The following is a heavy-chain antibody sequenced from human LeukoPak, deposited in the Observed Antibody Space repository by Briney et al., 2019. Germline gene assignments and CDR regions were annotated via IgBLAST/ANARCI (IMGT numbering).Heavy chain of an antibody. V-gene: IGHV3-21*01. CDR2: ISSTSYYI. Sequence: GGSLRLSCAASGFTFSSYAMHWVRQAPGKGLEWVSSISSTSYYIHYADSVKGRLTISRDNAENSLYLQMNSLRADDTAVYYCARHSTGHGSRNEAFDIWGQGTMVTVSS. D-gene: IGHD6-13*01. J-gene: IGHJ3*02. CDR1: GFTFSSYA. CDR3: ARHSTGHGSRNEAFDI.